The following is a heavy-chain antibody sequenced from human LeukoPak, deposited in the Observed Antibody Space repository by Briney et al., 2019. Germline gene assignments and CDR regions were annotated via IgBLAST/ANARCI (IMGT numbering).Heavy chain of an antibody. J-gene: IGHJ6*02. Sequence: SQTLSLTCTVSGGSISSGGYYWSWIRQHPGKGLEWIGYIYYSGSTYYNPSLKSRVTISVDRSKNQFSLKLSSVTAADTAVYYCARAQMTTVTTGFYYYYGMDVWGQGTTVTVSS. CDR2: IYYSGST. CDR1: GGSISSGGYY. D-gene: IGHD4-17*01. V-gene: IGHV4-31*03. CDR3: ARAQMTTVTTGFYYYYGMDV.